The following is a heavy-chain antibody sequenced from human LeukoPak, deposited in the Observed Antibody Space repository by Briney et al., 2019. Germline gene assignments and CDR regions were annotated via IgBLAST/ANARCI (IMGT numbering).Heavy chain of an antibody. CDR3: TRDKVGYSYGSPFDY. D-gene: IGHD5-18*01. V-gene: IGHV3-7*03. Sequence: PGGSLRLSCAASGFTFSSYWMSWVRQAPGKGLEWVANIKQDGSEKYYVDSVKGRFTISRDNAKNSLYLQMNSLRTEDTAVYYCTRDKVGYSYGSPFDYWGQGTLVTVSS. CDR2: IKQDGSEK. CDR1: GFTFSSYW. J-gene: IGHJ4*02.